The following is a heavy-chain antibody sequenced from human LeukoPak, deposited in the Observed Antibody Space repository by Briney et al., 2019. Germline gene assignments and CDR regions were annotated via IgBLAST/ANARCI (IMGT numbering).Heavy chain of an antibody. CDR2: LTWNSGAI. J-gene: IGHJ5*02. D-gene: IGHD3-10*01. Sequence: GGSLRLSCTGSGFRLDDYAMHWVRQAPGKGLEWVSGLTWNSGAIGYADSVRSRFTISGDIAKNSLYLQMNSLTIEDTAFYYCASGSNTAWGQGTLVTVSS. CDR1: GFRLDDYA. V-gene: IGHV3-9*01. CDR3: ASGSNTA.